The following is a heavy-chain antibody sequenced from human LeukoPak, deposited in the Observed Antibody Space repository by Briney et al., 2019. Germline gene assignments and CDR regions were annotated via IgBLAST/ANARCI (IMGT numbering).Heavy chain of an antibody. J-gene: IGHJ3*02. D-gene: IGHD4-17*01. CDR3: ARARGTHHYGNDAFDI. CDR1: GFTFSSYA. Sequence: GGSLRLSCAASGFTFSSYAMSWVRQAPGKGLEWVSAISSSGSTIYYADSVKGRFTISRDNAKNSLYLQMNSLRAEDTAVYYCARARGTHHYGNDAFDIWGQGTMVTVSS. CDR2: ISSSGSTI. V-gene: IGHV3-21*04.